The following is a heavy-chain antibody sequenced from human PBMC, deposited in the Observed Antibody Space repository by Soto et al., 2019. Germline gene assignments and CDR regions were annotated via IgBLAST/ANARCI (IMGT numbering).Heavy chain of an antibody. CDR1: GFTFSSYG. CDR2: ISYDGSDR. CDR3: VKDASLHISGPMWFDP. D-gene: IGHD6-19*01. V-gene: IGHV3-30*18. J-gene: IGHJ5*02. Sequence: QVRLVESGGGVVQPGRSLRLSCAASGFTFSSYGMHWVRQAPGKGLEWVTVISYDGSDRYYADSVKGRFTISRDDSTNTLYLQMNSLRTEDTAVYYCVKDASLHISGPMWFDPWGQGTLVIVSS.